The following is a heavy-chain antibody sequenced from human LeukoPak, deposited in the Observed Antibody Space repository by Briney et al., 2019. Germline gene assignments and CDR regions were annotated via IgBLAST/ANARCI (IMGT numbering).Heavy chain of an antibody. D-gene: IGHD3-9*01. V-gene: IGHV3-21*01. CDR1: GFTYSSYS. J-gene: IGHJ4*02. CDR2: ISSSSSYI. Sequence: GGSLRLXCAASGFTYSSYSMNWVRRAPGKGLESVSSISSSSSYIYYADSVKGRFTISRDNAKNSLYLQMNSLRAEDTAVYYCARDYILTGYHDYWGQGTLVTVSS. CDR3: ARDYILTGYHDY.